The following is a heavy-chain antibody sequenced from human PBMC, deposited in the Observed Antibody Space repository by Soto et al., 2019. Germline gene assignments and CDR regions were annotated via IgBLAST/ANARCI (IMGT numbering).Heavy chain of an antibody. Sequence: ASVKVSGKASGYTFTSYAIHWVRQAPGQRLEWMGWINAGNGNTKYSQKFKGRVTITRDTSASTAYMELSSLRAEDTAVYYCTRERVATMIVVVPALDYWGQGTMVTVSS. CDR3: TRERVATMIVVVPALDY. CDR2: INAGNGNT. V-gene: IGHV1-3*01. CDR1: GYTFTSYA. D-gene: IGHD3-22*01. J-gene: IGHJ4*02.